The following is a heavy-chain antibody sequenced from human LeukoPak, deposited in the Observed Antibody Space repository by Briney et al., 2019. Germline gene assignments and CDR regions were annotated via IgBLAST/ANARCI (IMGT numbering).Heavy chain of an antibody. CDR1: GFTFSSYS. Sequence: GGSLRLSCAASGFTFSSYSMNWVRQAPGKGLEWVSYISSSGSTIYYADSVKGRFTISRDNAKNSLYLQMNSLRAEDTAVYYCAKDRSDVDTAMAATYFDYWGQGTLVTVSS. V-gene: IGHV3-48*01. CDR3: AKDRSDVDTAMAATYFDY. CDR2: ISSSGSTI. J-gene: IGHJ4*02. D-gene: IGHD5-18*01.